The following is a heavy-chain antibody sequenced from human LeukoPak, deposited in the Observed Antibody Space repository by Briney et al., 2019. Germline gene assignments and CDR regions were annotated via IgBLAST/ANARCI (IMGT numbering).Heavy chain of an antibody. V-gene: IGHV1-24*01. D-gene: IGHD6-13*01. CDR3: AREGIAAAGRNRFDY. CDR2: FDPEDAET. J-gene: IGHJ4*02. CDR1: GYTLTELS. Sequence: ASVKVSCKVSGYTLTELSMHWVRQAPGKGLEWMGSFDPEDAETIYAQKFQGRVTMTEDTSTDTAYMALNSLRAEDTAVYYCAREGIAAAGRNRFDYWGQGTLVTVSS.